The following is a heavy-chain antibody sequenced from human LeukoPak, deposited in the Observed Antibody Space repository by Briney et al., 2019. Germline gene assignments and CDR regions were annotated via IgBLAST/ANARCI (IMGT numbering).Heavy chain of an antibody. J-gene: IGHJ5*02. CDR3: ARDQLRSWFDP. CDR2: IYYSGST. CDR1: GGSISSYY. V-gene: IGHV4-59*12. D-gene: IGHD4-23*01. Sequence: SETLSLTCTVSGGSISSYYWSWIRQPPGKGLEWIGYIYYSGSTYYNPSLKSRVTISVDTSKNRFSLKLSSVTAADTAVYYCARDQLRSWFDPWGQGTLVTVSS.